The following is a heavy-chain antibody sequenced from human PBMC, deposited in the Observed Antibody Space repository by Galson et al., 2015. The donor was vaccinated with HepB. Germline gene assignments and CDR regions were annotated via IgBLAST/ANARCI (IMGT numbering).Heavy chain of an antibody. Sequence: SLRLSCAASGFTFSSYWMSWVRQAPGKGLEWVANIKQDGSEKYYVDSVKGRFTISRDNAKNSLYLQMNSLRAEDTAVYYCASSGPSDDAFDIWGQGTMVTVSS. CDR3: ASSGPSDDAFDI. CDR1: GFTFSSYW. CDR2: IKQDGSEK. V-gene: IGHV3-7*01. J-gene: IGHJ3*02.